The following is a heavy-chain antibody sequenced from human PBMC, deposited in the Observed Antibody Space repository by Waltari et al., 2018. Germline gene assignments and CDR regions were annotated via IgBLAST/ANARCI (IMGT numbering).Heavy chain of an antibody. CDR1: GFTFSSYW. D-gene: IGHD2-8*01. J-gene: IGHJ1*01. CDR2: INSDGSST. V-gene: IGHV3-74*01. Sequence: EVQLVESGGGLVQPGGSLRLSCAASGFTFSSYWMHWVRQAPGKGLVWVSRINSDGSSTSYADSVKGRFTISRDNAKNTLYLQMNSLRAEDTAVYYCVPAYCTNGVCLGYFQHWGQGTLVTVSS. CDR3: VPAYCTNGVCLGYFQH.